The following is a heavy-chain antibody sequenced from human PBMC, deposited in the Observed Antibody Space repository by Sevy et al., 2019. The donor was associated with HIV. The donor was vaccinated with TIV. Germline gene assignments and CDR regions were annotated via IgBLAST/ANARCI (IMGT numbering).Heavy chain of an antibody. CDR1: GGSISSGGYS. CDR2: IYHSGST. Sequence: SETLSLTCAVSGGSISSGGYSWSWIRQPPGKGLEWIGYIYHSGSTYYNPSLKSRVTISVDRSKNQFSLELSSVTAADTAVYYCARAGIVDGMDVWGQGTTVTVSS. V-gene: IGHV4-30-2*01. J-gene: IGHJ6*02. D-gene: IGHD1-26*01. CDR3: ARAGIVDGMDV.